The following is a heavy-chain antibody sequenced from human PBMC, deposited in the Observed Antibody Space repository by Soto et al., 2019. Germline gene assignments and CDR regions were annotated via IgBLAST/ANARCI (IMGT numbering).Heavy chain of an antibody. CDR1: GFTFSSYA. D-gene: IGHD3-10*01. CDR3: ERCHYSGSARTYGMEV. V-gene: IGHV3-33*01. J-gene: IGHJ6*02. Sequence: QVQLVESGGGVVQPGRSLRLSCAASGFTFSSYAMHWVRQAPGKGLEWVAVIWYDGGNKYYADSVKGRFTISRDNSKNTMYLQMNSLRGEDTAVYHCERCHYSGSARTYGMEVWGQGTTVTVSS. CDR2: IWYDGGNK.